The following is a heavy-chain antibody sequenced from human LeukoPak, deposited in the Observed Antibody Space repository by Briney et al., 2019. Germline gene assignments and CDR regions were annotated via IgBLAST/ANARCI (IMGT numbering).Heavy chain of an antibody. CDR2: IYTSGST. CDR1: GDSISSYY. CDR3: ARASHDYGEYSHFDY. V-gene: IGHV4-4*07. J-gene: IGHJ4*02. D-gene: IGHD4-17*01. Sequence: SETLSLTCTVSGDSISSYYWSWIRQPAGKGLEWIGRIYTSGSTNYNPSLRSRLTMSVDTSKNQFSLKLISVTAADTAVYYCARASHDYGEYSHFDYWGQGTLVTVSS.